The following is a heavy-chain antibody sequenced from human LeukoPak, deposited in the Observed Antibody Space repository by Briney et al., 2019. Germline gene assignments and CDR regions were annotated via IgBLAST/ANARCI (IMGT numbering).Heavy chain of an antibody. V-gene: IGHV4-59*08. CDR3: ATSTMVRGVGRQYYYYYGMDV. CDR2: IYYTGTT. Sequence: PSETLSLTCTVSGGSISHCYWSWIRQPPGKGPEWIGYIYYTGTTNYNPSLKSRVTISVDTSKNQFSLKLSSVTAADTAVYYCATSTMVRGVGRQYYYYYGMDVWGQGTTVTVSS. CDR1: GGSISHCY. D-gene: IGHD3-10*01. J-gene: IGHJ6*02.